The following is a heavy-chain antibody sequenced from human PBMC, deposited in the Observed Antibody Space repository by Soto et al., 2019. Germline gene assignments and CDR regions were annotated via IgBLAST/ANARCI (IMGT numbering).Heavy chain of an antibody. Sequence: SETLSLTCTVSGGSISSGSYYWSWIRQLPGKGLEWIGYIYYSGSTYYNPSLKSRVTISVDTSKNQFSLKLNSVTAADTAVYYCAKRKDYYYGSGSLGGMDVWGQGTTVTVSS. J-gene: IGHJ6*02. CDR3: AKRKDYYYGSGSLGGMDV. V-gene: IGHV4-31*03. CDR1: GGSISSGSYY. D-gene: IGHD3-10*01. CDR2: IYYSGST.